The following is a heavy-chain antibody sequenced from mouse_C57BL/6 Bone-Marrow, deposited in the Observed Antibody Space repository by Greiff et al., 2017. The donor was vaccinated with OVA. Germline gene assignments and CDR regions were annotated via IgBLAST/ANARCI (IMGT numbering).Heavy chain of an antibody. CDR1: GYTFTDYN. D-gene: IGHD2-14*01. CDR3: ARRGNRYFDY. CDR2: INPNNGGT. V-gene: IGHV1-18*01. J-gene: IGHJ2*01. Sequence: EVKLVESGPELVKPGASVKIPCKASGYTFTDYNMDWVKQSHGKSLEWIGDINPNNGGTIYNQKFKGKATLTVDKSSSTAYMELRSLTSEDTAVYYCARRGNRYFDYWGQGTTLTVSS.